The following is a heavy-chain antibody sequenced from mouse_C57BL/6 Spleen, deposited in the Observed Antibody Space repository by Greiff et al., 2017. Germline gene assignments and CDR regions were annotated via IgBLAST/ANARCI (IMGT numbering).Heavy chain of an antibody. V-gene: IGHV1-62-2*01. Sequence: QVQLQQSGAELVKPGASVKLSCKASGYTFTEYTIHWVKQRSGQGLEWIGWFYPGSGSIKYNEKFKDKATLTADKSSSTVYMELIRLTSEDSAVYFCARHEDHTTVVGDYAMGYWGQGASVTVSS. J-gene: IGHJ4*01. D-gene: IGHD1-1*01. CDR2: FYPGSGSI. CDR3: ARHEDHTTVVGDYAMGY. CDR1: GYTFTEYT.